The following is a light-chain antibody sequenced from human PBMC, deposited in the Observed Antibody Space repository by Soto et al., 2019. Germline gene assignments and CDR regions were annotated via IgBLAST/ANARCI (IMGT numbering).Light chain of an antibody. CDR1: QSVSNY. CDR2: NAS. J-gene: IGKJ5*01. CDR3: QQRSNWPPIT. V-gene: IGKV3-11*01. Sequence: EIVLTQSPVTLSLSPGERATLSCRASQSVSNYLAWYQQKPAQAPRLLIYNASNRAAGIPARFSGSGSGKDFTLTISRLEPEDFAVYYCQQRSNWPPITFGQGTRLEIK.